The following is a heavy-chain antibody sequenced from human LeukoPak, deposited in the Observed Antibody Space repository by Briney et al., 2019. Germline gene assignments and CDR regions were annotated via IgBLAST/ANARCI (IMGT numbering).Heavy chain of an antibody. CDR2: ISSGAFDA. CDR3: GKVKRWDLYPLDY. Sequence: GGSLRLSYVPSGFSFNAYAMTWVRQAPGKGLEWVSSISSGAFDAYYAASAQGRFSISRDNSDNTLFLQKDSLITEDSALYYCGKVKRWDLYPLDYWGQGTPVTVSS. D-gene: IGHD3-16*01. CDR1: GFSFNAYA. J-gene: IGHJ4*02. V-gene: IGHV3-23*01.